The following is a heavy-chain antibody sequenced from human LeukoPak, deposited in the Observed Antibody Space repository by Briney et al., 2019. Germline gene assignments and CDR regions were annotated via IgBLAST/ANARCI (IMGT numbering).Heavy chain of an antibody. CDR2: IKQDGSEK. D-gene: IGHD3-10*01. CDR1: GFTFSSYA. CDR3: VRGAYYAAY. V-gene: IGHV3-7*01. J-gene: IGHJ4*02. Sequence: GGSLRLSCAASGFTFSSYAMSWVRQVPGKGLEWVANIKQDGSEKYYVDSVKGRFYISRDNVKNALYLQMNSLRVDDTGIYYCVRGAYYAAYWGQGTLVTVSS.